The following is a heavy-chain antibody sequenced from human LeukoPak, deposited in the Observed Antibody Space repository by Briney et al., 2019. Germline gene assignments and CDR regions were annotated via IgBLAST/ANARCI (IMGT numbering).Heavy chain of an antibody. CDR2: ILNKAENYAT. Sequence: GGSLRLSCATSGFTFSGAAMHWVRQAPGKGLEWVGRILNKAENYATAYAASVTGRFTISRDDSRNTAYLQMDSLTTEDTAVYYCSKHDYYYDSRTSVTGDNWGQGTLVTASA. D-gene: IGHD3-22*01. J-gene: IGHJ4*02. V-gene: IGHV3-73*01. CDR3: SKHDYYYDSRTSVTGDN. CDR1: GFTFSGAA.